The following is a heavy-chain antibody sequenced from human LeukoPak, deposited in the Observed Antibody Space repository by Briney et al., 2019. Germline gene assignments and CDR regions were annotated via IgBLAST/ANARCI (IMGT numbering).Heavy chain of an antibody. J-gene: IGHJ4*02. V-gene: IGHV3-21*01. CDR2: INSGGDYK. Sequence: GGSLSLSCAPSGFTFNTFNMNWFRQAPGKGLEWVSSINSGGDYKYYADSVKGRFTTSRDNAKNSLSLQLSSLRVEDTAIYYCARGHYDVLASSYKWTPDYWGQGTLVTVSS. CDR1: GFTFNTFN. D-gene: IGHD3-9*01. CDR3: ARGHYDVLASSYKWTPDY.